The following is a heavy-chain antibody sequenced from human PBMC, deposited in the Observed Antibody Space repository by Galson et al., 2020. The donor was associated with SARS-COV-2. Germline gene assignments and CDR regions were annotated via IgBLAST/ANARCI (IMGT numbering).Heavy chain of an antibody. CDR1: GFTFSSYS. CDR2: ISSSSSYI. V-gene: IGHV3-21*01. Sequence: GESPTISCAASGFTFSSYSMNWVRQAPGKGLEWVSSISSSSSYIYYADSVKGRFTISRDNAKNSLYLQMNSLRAEDTAVYYCARDQDDYVWGSYRPARYFDCWGQGTLVTVSS. J-gene: IGHJ4*02. CDR3: ARDQDDYVWGSYRPARYFDC. D-gene: IGHD3-16*02.